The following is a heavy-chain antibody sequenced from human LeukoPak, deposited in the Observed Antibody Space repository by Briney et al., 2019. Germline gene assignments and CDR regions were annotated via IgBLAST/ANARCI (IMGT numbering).Heavy chain of an antibody. V-gene: IGHV4-34*01. CDR1: GGSFSGYY. CDR2: INHSGST. CDR3: ARGDILTGYYKLAVDY. D-gene: IGHD3-9*01. Sequence: PSETESPTCAVYGGSFSGYYWSWIRQPPGKGLEWIGEINHSGSTNYNPSLKSRVTISVDTSKNQFSLKLSSVTAADTAVYYCARGDILTGYYKLAVDYWGQGTLVTVSS. J-gene: IGHJ4*02.